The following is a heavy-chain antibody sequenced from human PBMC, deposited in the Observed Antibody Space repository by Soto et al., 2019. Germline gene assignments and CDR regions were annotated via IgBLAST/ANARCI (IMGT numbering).Heavy chain of an antibody. CDR1: GGSIGGAAYY. Sequence: SETLSLTCTVSGGSIGGAAYYWSWIRQHPGKGLEWIGYISHSGSTYYNPSLKSRVIISVDTSKNQFSLSLTSVTAADTAVYYCAREYTYGSNFFDCWGQGALVTVSS. CDR2: ISHSGST. D-gene: IGHD5-18*01. J-gene: IGHJ4*02. V-gene: IGHV4-31*03. CDR3: AREYTYGSNFFDC.